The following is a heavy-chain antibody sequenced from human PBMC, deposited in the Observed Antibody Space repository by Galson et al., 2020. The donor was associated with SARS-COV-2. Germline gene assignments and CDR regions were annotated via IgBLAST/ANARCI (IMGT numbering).Heavy chain of an antibody. CDR3: ARMALHPNWFDP. J-gene: IGHJ5*02. Sequence: SVTLSLTCTVSGGSITTIHYYWAWIRQPPGQGLEWIGSIYYSGTTFFYNPSLKSRVTIAVDTSKNQFSLKLTSVTVADSAVYYCARMALHPNWFDPWGQGTLVTVSS. CDR2: IYYSGTTF. V-gene: IGHV4-39*07. D-gene: IGHD4-4*01. CDR1: GGSITTIHYY.